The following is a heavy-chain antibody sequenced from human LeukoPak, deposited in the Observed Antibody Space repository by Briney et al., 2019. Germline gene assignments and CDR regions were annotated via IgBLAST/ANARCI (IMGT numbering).Heavy chain of an antibody. J-gene: IGHJ3*02. CDR2: IYYSGST. V-gene: IGHV4-31*03. CDR1: GGSIGSGGYY. CDR3: ARDMVPAAREHSAFDI. Sequence: SQTLSLTCTVSGGSIGSGGYYWSWIRQHPGKGLEWIGYIYYSGSTYYNPSLKSRVTISVDTSKNQFSLKLSSVTAADTAVYYCARDMVPAAREHSAFDIWGQGTMVTVSS. D-gene: IGHD2-2*01.